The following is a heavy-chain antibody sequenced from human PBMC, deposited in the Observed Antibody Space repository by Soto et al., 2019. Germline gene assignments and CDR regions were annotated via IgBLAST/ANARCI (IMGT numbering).Heavy chain of an antibody. CDR2: IIPILGIA. CDR3: ATEAYIVVVPAAMTGYWFDP. V-gene: IGHV1-69*08. D-gene: IGHD2-2*01. Sequence: QVQLVQSGAEVKKPGSSVKVSCKASGGTFSSYTISWVRQAPGQGLEWMGRIIPILGIANYAQKFQGRVTITADKSTSTAYMELSSLRSEDTAVYYCATEAYIVVVPAAMTGYWFDPWGQGTLVTVSS. CDR1: GGTFSSYT. J-gene: IGHJ5*02.